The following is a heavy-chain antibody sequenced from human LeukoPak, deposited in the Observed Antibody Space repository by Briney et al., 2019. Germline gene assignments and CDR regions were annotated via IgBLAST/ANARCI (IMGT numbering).Heavy chain of an antibody. CDR3: ARDQFIGSGSYFPY. V-gene: IGHV4-38-2*02. D-gene: IGHD3-10*01. CDR2: INHSGST. Sequence: PSETLSLTCTVSTYSISSGYYWGWIRQPPGKGLEWIGEINHSGSTNYNPSLKSRVTISVDTSKNQFSLRLSSVTAADTAVYYCARDQFIGSGSYFPYWGQGTLVTVSS. J-gene: IGHJ4*02. CDR1: TYSISSGYY.